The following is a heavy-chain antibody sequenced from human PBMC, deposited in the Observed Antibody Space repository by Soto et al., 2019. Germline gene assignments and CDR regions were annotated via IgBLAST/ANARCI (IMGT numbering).Heavy chain of an antibody. V-gene: IGHV3-23*01. CDR3: AKTSREAALDP. CDR1: GFPFSRYA. CDR2: ISSTGGST. Sequence: EGLLLESGGTLVQPGGSLRLSCAASGFPFSRYAVTWVRQAPGKGLEWVSAISSTGGSTDYADSVKGRFTVSRDNSNNTLYLQMNNLRAEDTAVYFCAKTSREAALDPWGQGTLVTVSS. J-gene: IGHJ5*02.